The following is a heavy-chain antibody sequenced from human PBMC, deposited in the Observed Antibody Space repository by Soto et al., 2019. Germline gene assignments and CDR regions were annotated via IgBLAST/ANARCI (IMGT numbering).Heavy chain of an antibody. CDR2: IKHSGST. CDR1: GGSFSAYY. CDR3: AKGKHPDY. J-gene: IGHJ4*02. V-gene: IGHV4-34*01. Sequence: QVQLHQWGAGLLKPSETLSLTCAVYGGSFSAYYWSWIRQPPGKGLEWIGEIKHSGSTNYNPSLKSRVTISADTSKNQFSLKLSSETAADTAVYYCAKGKHPDYWGQGTLVTVSS.